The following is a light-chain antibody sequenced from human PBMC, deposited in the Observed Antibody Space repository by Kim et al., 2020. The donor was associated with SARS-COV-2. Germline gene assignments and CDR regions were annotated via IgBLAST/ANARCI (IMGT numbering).Light chain of an antibody. J-gene: IGLJ2*01. CDR1: SLRTYY. Sequence: QTVRITCQGDSLRTYYASWYQQKPGQAPALVIYAKNNRPSGIPDRFSGSSSGNTASLTITGAQAEDEADYYCKSRDTSGDRLVFGGGTQLTVL. V-gene: IGLV3-19*01. CDR3: KSRDTSGDRLV. CDR2: AKN.